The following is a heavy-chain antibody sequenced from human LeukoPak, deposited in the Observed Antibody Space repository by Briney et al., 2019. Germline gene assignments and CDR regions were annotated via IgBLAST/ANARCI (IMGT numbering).Heavy chain of an antibody. D-gene: IGHD3-10*01. J-gene: IGHJ4*02. CDR2: ISPDGSLT. Sequence: GGSLRVSCAASGFPFIEYWMHWVRQAPGEGLQWVSRISPDGSLTPYVDSVKGRFTISRNNAKNTLYLQMSSLRAEDTAVYYCAVDYYGSGSHWGQGALVTVSA. V-gene: IGHV3-74*01. CDR3: AVDYYGSGSH. CDR1: GFPFIEYW.